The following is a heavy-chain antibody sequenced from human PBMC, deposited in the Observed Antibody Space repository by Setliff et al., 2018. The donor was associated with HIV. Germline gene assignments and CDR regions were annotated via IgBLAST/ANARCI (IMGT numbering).Heavy chain of an antibody. D-gene: IGHD5-12*01. Sequence: ASVKVSCKASGYTFTGYYTHWVRQAPGQGLEWMGWINTHSGYTNYAQNVQGRVTVTMDTSTSTAYMELRSLKSDDTAVYYCARGKTWLRFLDYWGQGTLVTVSS. J-gene: IGHJ4*02. V-gene: IGHV1-2*02. CDR2: INTHSGYT. CDR3: ARGKTWLRFLDY. CDR1: GYTFTGYY.